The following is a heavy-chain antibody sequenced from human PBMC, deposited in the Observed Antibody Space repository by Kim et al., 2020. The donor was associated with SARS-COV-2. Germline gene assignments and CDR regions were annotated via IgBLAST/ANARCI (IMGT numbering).Heavy chain of an antibody. Sequence: SETLSLTCAVYVGSFNTHKWNWIRQPPGKGLEWIEEINYSGDTSYNSSLQGRITLSIDTSKNQFSLKLTSVTAADTAVYYCARGARHLGQSSGWFGPQYYYYYMDVWGKGTTVTVSS. J-gene: IGHJ6*03. CDR1: VGSFNTHK. CDR3: ARGARHLGQSSGWFGPQYYYYYMDV. V-gene: IGHV4-34*01. D-gene: IGHD6-19*01. CDR2: INYSGDT.